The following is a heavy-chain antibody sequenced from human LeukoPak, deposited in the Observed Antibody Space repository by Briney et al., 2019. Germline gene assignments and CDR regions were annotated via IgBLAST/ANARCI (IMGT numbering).Heavy chain of an antibody. V-gene: IGHV4-61*05. D-gene: IGHD6-13*01. Sequence: PSETLSLTCTVSGGSISTSSYYWGWIRQPPGKGLEWIGYIYYSGTTNYNPSLKSRVTISVDTSKNQFSLKLTSMTAADTAVYYCARHRGGSSWSNWFDPWGQGTLVTVSS. CDR3: ARHRGGSSWSNWFDP. CDR1: GGSISTSSYY. J-gene: IGHJ5*02. CDR2: IYYSGTT.